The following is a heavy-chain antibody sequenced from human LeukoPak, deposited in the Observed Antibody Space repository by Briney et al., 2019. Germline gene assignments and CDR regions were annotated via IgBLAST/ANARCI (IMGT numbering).Heavy chain of an antibody. CDR3: ARDANARAWDY. CDR2: VSSSGTT. V-gene: IGHV4-4*07. D-gene: IGHD1-1*01. Sequence: SETLSLTCTVSGGSISSYYWTWIRQPAGKGLDWIGRVSSSGTTNYNPSLKSRVTISVDTPKNQFSLNLTSVTAADTAVYYCARDANARAWDYWGQGTLVTVSS. J-gene: IGHJ4*02. CDR1: GGSISSYY.